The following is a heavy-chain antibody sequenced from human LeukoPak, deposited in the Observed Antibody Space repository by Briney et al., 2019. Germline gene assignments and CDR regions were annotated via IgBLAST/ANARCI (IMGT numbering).Heavy chain of an antibody. Sequence: SETLSLTCAVYGGSFSGYYWSWIRQPPGKGLEWIGEINHSGSTNYNPSLKSRVTISVDTSKNQFSLKLSSVTAADTAVYYCARVSDYGSGSYAYWGQGTLVTVSS. D-gene: IGHD3-10*01. CDR1: GGSFSGYY. J-gene: IGHJ4*02. V-gene: IGHV4-34*01. CDR2: INHSGST. CDR3: ARVSDYGSGSYAY.